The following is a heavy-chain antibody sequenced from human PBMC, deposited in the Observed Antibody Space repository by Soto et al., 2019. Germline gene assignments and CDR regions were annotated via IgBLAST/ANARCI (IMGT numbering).Heavy chain of an antibody. CDR1: GGSISSGGYS. CDR2: IYHSGST. Sequence: QLRLQESGSGLVEPSQTLSLTCAVSGGSISSGGYSWSWIRQPTGKGLEWIGYIYHSGSTYSHPSLKSRVTISVDRSKNRFSRKLSSVTAADTAVYYCARTPDIWGKGPMVTVSS. CDR3: ARTPDI. V-gene: IGHV4-30-2*01. J-gene: IGHJ3*02.